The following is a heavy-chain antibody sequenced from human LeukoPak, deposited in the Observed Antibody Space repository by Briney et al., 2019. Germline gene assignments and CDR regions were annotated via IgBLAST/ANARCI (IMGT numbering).Heavy chain of an antibody. CDR1: GFTFSSYW. CDR2: ISSSSSYI. V-gene: IGHV3-21*01. CDR3: AKDRASLHRDIVVVRGANWFDP. J-gene: IGHJ5*02. Sequence: SGGSLRLSCAASGFTFSSYWMSWVRQAPGKGLEWASFISSSSSYIYYADSVKGRFTISRDNSENTLYLQMNSLRAEDTAVYYCAKDRASLHRDIVVVRGANWFDPWGQGTLVTVSS. D-gene: IGHD2-2*01.